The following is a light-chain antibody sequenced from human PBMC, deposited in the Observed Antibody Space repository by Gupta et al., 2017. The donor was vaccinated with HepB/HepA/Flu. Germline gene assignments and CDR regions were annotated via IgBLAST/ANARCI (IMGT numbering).Light chain of an antibody. V-gene: IGKV1-39*01. CDR2: AAS. J-gene: IGKJ4*01. Sequence: DIQMTQSPSSLSASVGDRVTITCRASQNINNCLNWYQQKPGKAPKAPILAASSLQNGVPSRFTGSGYGTDFTLTINNWQPEDFASYYCQQSYSFPPYTFGGGTKVEIK. CDR3: QQSYSFPPYT. CDR1: QNINNC.